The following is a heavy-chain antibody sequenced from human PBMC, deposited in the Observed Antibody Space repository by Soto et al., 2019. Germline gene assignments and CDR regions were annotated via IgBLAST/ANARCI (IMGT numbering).Heavy chain of an antibody. J-gene: IGHJ4*02. V-gene: IGHV3-30-3*01. Sequence: QVQLVESGGGVVQPGRSLRLSCAASGFTFSSYAMHWVRQAPGKGLEWVAVIAYDGSNKYYADSVKGRFTISRDNPKNTLHLLMNSLRTEDTAVYYCARDYVVMAATAAVDYWGQGTLVTVSS. CDR3: ARDYVVMAATAAVDY. D-gene: IGHD2-15*01. CDR2: IAYDGSNK. CDR1: GFTFSSYA.